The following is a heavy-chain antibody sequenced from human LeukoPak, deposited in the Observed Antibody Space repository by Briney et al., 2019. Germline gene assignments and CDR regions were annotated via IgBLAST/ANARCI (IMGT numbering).Heavy chain of an antibody. D-gene: IGHD3-3*01. J-gene: IGHJ4*02. V-gene: IGHV3-23*01. CDR3: AKSGRGGYDFWSGYYTDY. CDR2: ITGNGGTT. Sequence: GGTQRLSCAASGFSFSNYGMNWVRQAPGKGLEWVSGITGNGGTTYYADSVKGRFTISRDNSRNTVYLQMNSLRAEGTAVYYCAKSGRGGYDFWSGYYTDYWGQGTLVTVSS. CDR1: GFSFSNYG.